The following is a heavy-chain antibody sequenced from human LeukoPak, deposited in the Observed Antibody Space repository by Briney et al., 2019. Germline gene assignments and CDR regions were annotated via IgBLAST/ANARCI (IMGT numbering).Heavy chain of an antibody. J-gene: IGHJ4*02. CDR3: AKSRGSGSKMARGVNFDY. CDR2: ISSGTSYI. CDR1: GFTFSSYS. D-gene: IGHD3-10*01. V-gene: IGHV3-21*04. Sequence: PGGSLRLSCAASGFTFSSYSMNWVRQAPGKGLEWVSSISSGTSYIYYADSVKGRFTISRDNAKNSLYLQMNTLRAEDTAVYYCAKSRGSGSKMARGVNFDYWGQGTLVTVSS.